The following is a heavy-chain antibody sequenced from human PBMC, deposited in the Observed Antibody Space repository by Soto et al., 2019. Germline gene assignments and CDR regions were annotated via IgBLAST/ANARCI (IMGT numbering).Heavy chain of an antibody. CDR2: INSDGSST. CDR1: GFTFSSYW. Sequence: EVQLVESGGGLVQPGGSLRLSCAASGFTFSSYWMHWVRQAPGKGLVWVSRINSDGSSTSYADSVKGRFTISRDNAKNTLYRQRNSVRTVDSGVYAGESHLVGNRDDWGQGTLVTVSS. CDR3: ESHLVGNRDD. V-gene: IGHV3-74*01. D-gene: IGHD3-10*01. J-gene: IGHJ4*02.